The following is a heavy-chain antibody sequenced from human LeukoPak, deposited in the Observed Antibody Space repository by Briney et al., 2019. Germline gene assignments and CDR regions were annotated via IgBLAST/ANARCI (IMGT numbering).Heavy chain of an antibody. CDR3: ARHFKHVTSGTQHWFDP. V-gene: IGHV4-4*09. D-gene: IGHD1-14*01. J-gene: IGHJ5*02. Sequence: SETLSLACTVSGGSITSYYWSWIRQPPGKGLEWIGFIYSSGSTNYNPSLRSRLTISVDTSKNHFSLRLSSVTSADTAVYYCARHFKHVTSGTQHWFDPWGQGTLVTVSS. CDR2: IYSSGST. CDR1: GGSITSYY.